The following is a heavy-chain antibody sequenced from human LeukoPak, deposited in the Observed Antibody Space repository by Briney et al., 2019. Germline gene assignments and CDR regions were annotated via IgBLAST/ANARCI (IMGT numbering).Heavy chain of an antibody. CDR1: GSTFSSYW. CDR2: IKQDGSEK. D-gene: IGHD3-10*01. Sequence: PGGSLRLSCAASGSTFSSYWMSWVRQAPGKGLEWVANIKQDGSEKYYVDSVKGRFTISRDNAKNSLYLQMNSLRAEDTAVYYCAREPMVRGVILDYWGQGTLVTVSS. V-gene: IGHV3-7*01. CDR3: AREPMVRGVILDY. J-gene: IGHJ4*02.